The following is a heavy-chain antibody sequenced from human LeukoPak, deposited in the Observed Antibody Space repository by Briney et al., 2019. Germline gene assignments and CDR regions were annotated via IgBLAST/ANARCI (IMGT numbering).Heavy chain of an antibody. Sequence: GGSLSLSCAASGFTFSSYAMSWVRQAPGKGLEWVSAISGSGGSTYYADSVKGRFTISRDNSKNTLYLQMNSLRAEDTAVYYCAKDTPITMVRGGDDYWGQGTLVTVSS. CDR2: ISGSGGST. V-gene: IGHV3-23*01. CDR1: GFTFSSYA. CDR3: AKDTPITMVRGGDDY. D-gene: IGHD3-10*01. J-gene: IGHJ4*02.